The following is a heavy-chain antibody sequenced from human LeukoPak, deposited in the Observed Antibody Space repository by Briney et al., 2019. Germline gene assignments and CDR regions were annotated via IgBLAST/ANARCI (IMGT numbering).Heavy chain of an antibody. CDR1: GFTFSSYG. J-gene: IGHJ1*01. Sequence: GGSLRLSCAASGFTFSSYGMHWVRQAPGKGLEWVSSISSSSSYIYYADSVKGRFTISRDNAKNSLYLQMNSLRAEDTAVYYCATGYPLPEYFQHWGQGTLVTVSS. D-gene: IGHD5-18*01. V-gene: IGHV3-21*01. CDR2: ISSSSSYI. CDR3: ATGYPLPEYFQH.